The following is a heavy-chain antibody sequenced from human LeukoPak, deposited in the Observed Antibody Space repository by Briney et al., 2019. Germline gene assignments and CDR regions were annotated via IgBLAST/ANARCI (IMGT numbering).Heavy chain of an antibody. J-gene: IGHJ3*02. CDR1: SLSGYY. Sequence: SETLSLTCGSLSGYYWSWIRQPPGKGLEWIGQIHQSGHTIYNPSLMSRVTISIDTSKNQFSLKLSSVTAADTAVYYCASTIAVANHAFDIWGQGTMVTVSS. D-gene: IGHD6-19*01. V-gene: IGHV4-34*01. CDR3: ASTIAVANHAFDI. CDR2: IHQSGHT.